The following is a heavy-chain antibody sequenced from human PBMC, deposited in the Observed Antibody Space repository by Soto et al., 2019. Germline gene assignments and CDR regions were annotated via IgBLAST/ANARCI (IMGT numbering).Heavy chain of an antibody. CDR3: ARLYCSATSCYSVGAFDI. CDR2: IWFDGSDK. CDR1: GFTFSTYG. Sequence: GGSLRLSCAASGFTFSTYGMHWVRQAPGKGLEWVALIWFDGSDKYYTESVEGRFTISRDNSKSTLYLQMNSLRAEDTAFYYCARLYCSATSCYSVGAFDIRGPGTMVTVSS. J-gene: IGHJ3*02. V-gene: IGHV3-33*01. D-gene: IGHD2-2*01.